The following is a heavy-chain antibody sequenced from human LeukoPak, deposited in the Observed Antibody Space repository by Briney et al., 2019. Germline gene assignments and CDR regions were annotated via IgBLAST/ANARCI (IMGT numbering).Heavy chain of an antibody. J-gene: IGHJ3*02. D-gene: IGHD3-22*01. Sequence: GGSLRLSCAASGFTFSSYWMSWVRQAPGKGLEWVANIKQDGSEKYYVDSVKGRFTISRDNAKNSLYLQMNSLRAEDTAVYYCARDLVTMIVVVIPRGAFDIWGQGTMVTVSS. CDR2: IKQDGSEK. CDR1: GFTFSSYW. CDR3: ARDLVTMIVVVIPRGAFDI. V-gene: IGHV3-7*01.